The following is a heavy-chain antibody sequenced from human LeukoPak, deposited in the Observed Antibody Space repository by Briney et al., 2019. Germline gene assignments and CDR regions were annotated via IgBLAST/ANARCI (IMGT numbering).Heavy chain of an antibody. V-gene: IGHV3-21*01. CDR2: ISSSSTYI. CDR3: ASRPGDFIDSSVYYSF. J-gene: IGHJ4*02. D-gene: IGHD3-22*01. CDR1: GFIFSTDT. Sequence: PGGSLRLSCAASGFIFSTDTVNWVRQARGKGLEWVSSISSSSTYIYYTDSVKGRFAISRDNARNAVYLQMNSLRTEDTGVYYCASRPGDFIDSSVYYSFWGQGTLVTVSS.